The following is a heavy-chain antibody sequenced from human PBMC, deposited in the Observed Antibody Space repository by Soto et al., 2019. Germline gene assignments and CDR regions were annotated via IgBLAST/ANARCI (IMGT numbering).Heavy chain of an antibody. J-gene: IGHJ4*02. CDR2: IYWDDDK. CDR3: AHRFDWYYFNY. CDR1: GFSLRTSEVG. V-gene: IGHV2-5*02. D-gene: IGHD3-9*01. Sequence: QITLTESGPTLVKPTQTLTLTCTFSGFSLRTSEVGVGWIRQPPGKALEWLALIYWDDDKRYSPSLKSRLTXTXDTSKNQVVLTMTNMDPADTATYYCAHRFDWYYFNYWGQGTVVTVSS.